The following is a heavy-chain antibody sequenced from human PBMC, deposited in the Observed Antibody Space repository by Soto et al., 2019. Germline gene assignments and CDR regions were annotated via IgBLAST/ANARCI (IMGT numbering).Heavy chain of an antibody. D-gene: IGHD6-13*01. J-gene: IGHJ4*02. Sequence: SETLSLTCAVSGGSTSSGGYSWSWIRQPPGKGLEWIGYIYHSGSTYYNPSLKSRVTISVDRSKNQFSLKLSSVTAADTAVYYCARHGSGSSFDYWGQGTLVTVSS. CDR2: IYHSGST. V-gene: IGHV4-30-2*01. CDR3: ARHGSGSSFDY. CDR1: GGSTSSGGYS.